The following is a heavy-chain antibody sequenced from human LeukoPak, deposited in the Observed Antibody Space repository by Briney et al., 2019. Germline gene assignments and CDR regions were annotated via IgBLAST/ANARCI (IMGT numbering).Heavy chain of an antibody. Sequence: PSETLSLTCTVSGGSISSSSFYWGWIRQSPGKGLEWIGSIYYSGSTHFNPSLKSRVTISIDTSKNQLSLRLNSVTAADTAVYYCARQDSYYYYYGMDVWGQGTTVTVSS. V-gene: IGHV4-39*01. CDR2: IYYSGST. CDR1: GGSISSSSFY. CDR3: ARQDSYYYYYGMDV. D-gene: IGHD3/OR15-3a*01. J-gene: IGHJ6*02.